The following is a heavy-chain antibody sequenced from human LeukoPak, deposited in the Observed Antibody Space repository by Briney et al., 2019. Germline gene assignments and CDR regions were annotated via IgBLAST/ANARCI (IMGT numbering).Heavy chain of an antibody. V-gene: IGHV3-7*01. CDR1: GFTFSSYW. Sequence: GGSLRLSCAASGFTFSSYWMSWVRQAPGKGLEWVANIKQDGSEKYYVDSVKGRFTISRDNAKSSLYLQMNSLSAEDTAVYYCARSTARALWFGELLLFDYWGQGTLVTVSS. D-gene: IGHD3-10*01. J-gene: IGHJ4*02. CDR3: ARSTARALWFGELLLFDY. CDR2: IKQDGSEK.